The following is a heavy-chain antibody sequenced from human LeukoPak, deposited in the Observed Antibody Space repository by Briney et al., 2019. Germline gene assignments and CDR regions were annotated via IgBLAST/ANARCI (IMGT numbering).Heavy chain of an antibody. D-gene: IGHD5-12*01. V-gene: IGHV4-30-4*08. Sequence: SETLSLTCAVYGGSFSGYYWSWFRLPPGKGLEWIGYIYYSGSTYYNPSLKSRVTISVDTSKNQFSLKLSSVTAADTAVYYCARWISRRWFDPWGQGTLVTVSS. CDR2: IYYSGST. CDR3: ARWISRRWFDP. J-gene: IGHJ5*02. CDR1: GGSFSGYY.